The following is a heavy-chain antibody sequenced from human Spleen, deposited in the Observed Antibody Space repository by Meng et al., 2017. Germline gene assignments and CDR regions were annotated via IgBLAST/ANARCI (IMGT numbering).Heavy chain of an antibody. V-gene: IGHV1-3*01. CDR2: INAGNGDT. Sequence: QVQLVQSGAEVKKPGASVKVSCKASGYTFTDYVMHWVRQAPGQRLEWMGWINAGNGDTRYSQNFQGRVTITSDTSASTAYMELSSLRSEDTAVYYCARGPNWGQGTLVTVSS. CDR1: GYTFTDYV. CDR3: ARGPN. J-gene: IGHJ4*02.